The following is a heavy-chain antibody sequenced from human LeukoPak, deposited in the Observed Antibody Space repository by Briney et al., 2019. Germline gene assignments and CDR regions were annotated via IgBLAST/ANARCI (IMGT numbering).Heavy chain of an antibody. CDR1: GYTFTSYD. V-gene: IGHV1-8*01. CDR3: ARGRRRTMVRGASKGYYYYMDV. Sequence: ASVKVSCKASGYTFTSYDINWVRQATGQGLEWMGWMNPNSGNTGYAQKFQGRVTMTRNTSISTAYMELSSLRSEDTAVYYCARGRRRTMVRGASKGYYYYMDVWAKGPRSPSP. D-gene: IGHD3-10*01. J-gene: IGHJ6*03. CDR2: MNPNSGNT.